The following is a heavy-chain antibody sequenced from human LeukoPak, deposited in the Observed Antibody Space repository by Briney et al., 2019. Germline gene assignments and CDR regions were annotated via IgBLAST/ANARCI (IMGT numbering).Heavy chain of an antibody. Sequence: GGSLRLSCAASGFTFSSYSMNWVRQAPGKGLGWVSSISSSSSYIYYADSVKGRFTISRDNAKNSLYLQMNSLRAEDTAVYYCAREGCSSTSCYWEDAFDIWGQGTMVTVSS. V-gene: IGHV3-21*01. CDR3: AREGCSSTSCYWEDAFDI. D-gene: IGHD2-2*01. CDR2: ISSSSSYI. CDR1: GFTFSSYS. J-gene: IGHJ3*02.